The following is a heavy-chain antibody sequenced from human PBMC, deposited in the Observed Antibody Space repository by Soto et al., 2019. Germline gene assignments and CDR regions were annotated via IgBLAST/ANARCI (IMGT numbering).Heavy chain of an antibody. D-gene: IGHD6-19*01. CDR3: ARPIAVAGTTGINWFDP. CDR1: GFTFSSYA. J-gene: IGHJ5*02. V-gene: IGHV3-23*01. CDR2: ISGSGGST. Sequence: LRLSCAASGFTFSSYAMSWVRQAPGKGLEWVSAISGSGGSTYYADSVKGRFTISRDNSKNTLYLQMNSLRAEDTAVYYCARPIAVAGTTGINWFDPWGQGTLVTVSS.